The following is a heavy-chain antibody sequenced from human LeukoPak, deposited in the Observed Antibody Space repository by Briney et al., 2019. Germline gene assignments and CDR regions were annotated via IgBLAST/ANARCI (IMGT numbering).Heavy chain of an antibody. V-gene: IGHV3-48*02. CDR2: ISSRSSTI. CDR1: GFTFSSYN. D-gene: IGHD6-19*01. J-gene: IGHJ3*02. Sequence: GGSLRLSCAASGFTFSSYNMHWVRQAPGKGLEWVSYISSRSSTIYYADSVKGRFTISRDNAKNSLYMQMNSLRDEDTAVYYCARTYSSGWQTAFDIWGQGTMVTVSS. CDR3: ARTYSSGWQTAFDI.